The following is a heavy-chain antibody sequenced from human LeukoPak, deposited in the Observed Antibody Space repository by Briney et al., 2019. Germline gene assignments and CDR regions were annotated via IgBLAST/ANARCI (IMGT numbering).Heavy chain of an antibody. Sequence: GGSLRLSCAASGFSLSSYAMHWVRQAPGKGLEWVAVISYDGSDKYYADSVKGRFTISRDNSKNTLYLQMNSLRTEDTAVYYCARDRVFEVDYWGQGTLVTVSS. D-gene: IGHD2-8*01. J-gene: IGHJ4*02. CDR3: ARDRVFEVDY. CDR1: GFSLSSYA. V-gene: IGHV3-30-3*01. CDR2: ISYDGSDK.